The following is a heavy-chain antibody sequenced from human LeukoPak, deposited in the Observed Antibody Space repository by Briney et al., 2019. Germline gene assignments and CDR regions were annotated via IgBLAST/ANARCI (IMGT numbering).Heavy chain of an antibody. V-gene: IGHV4-59*12. CDR1: GGSISSYY. CDR3: AREASGYSYGYEEH. CDR2: IYYSGST. Sequence: SETLSLTCTVSGGSISSYYWSWIRQPPGKGLEWIGYIYYSGSTYYNPSLKSRVTMSVDTSKNQFSLKLSSVTAADTAVYYCAREASGYSYGYEEHWGQGTLVTVSS. J-gene: IGHJ1*01. D-gene: IGHD5-18*01.